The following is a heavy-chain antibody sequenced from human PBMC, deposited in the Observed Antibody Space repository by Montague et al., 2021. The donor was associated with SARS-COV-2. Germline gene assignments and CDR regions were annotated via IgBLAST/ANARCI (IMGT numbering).Heavy chain of an antibody. CDR3: ARIWYSSGYQGIYYFDY. CDR1: GGSISSYY. V-gene: IGHV4-59*07. D-gene: IGHD3-22*01. CDR2: IYYSGST. Sequence: SDTVSLTSTVSGGSISSYYWSWIRQPAGKGLEWIGYIYYSGSTNXNPSLKSRVTISVDTSKNQFSLKLSSVTAADTAVYYCARIWYSSGYQGIYYFDYWGQGTLVTVSS. J-gene: IGHJ4*02.